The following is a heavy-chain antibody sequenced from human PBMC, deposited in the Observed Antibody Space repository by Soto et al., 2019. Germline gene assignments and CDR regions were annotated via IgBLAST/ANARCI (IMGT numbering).Heavy chain of an antibody. CDR1: GFTFTSYS. Sequence: GGSLRLSCAASGFTFTSYSMNWVRQAQGKGLEWVSYISSSSSTIYYADSVKGRFTISRDNAKNSLYLQMNSLRAEDTAVYYCARRLELHHWGQGTLVTVSS. D-gene: IGHD1-7*01. CDR2: ISSSSSTI. CDR3: ARRLELHH. J-gene: IGHJ5*02. V-gene: IGHV3-48*01.